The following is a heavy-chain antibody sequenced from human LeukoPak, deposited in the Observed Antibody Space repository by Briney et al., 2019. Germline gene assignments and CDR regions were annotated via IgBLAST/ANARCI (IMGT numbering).Heavy chain of an antibody. CDR1: GGTFSSYA. CDR3: ARGSRGRGRTTYYFDY. Sequence: ASVKVSCKASGGTFSSYAISWVRQAPGQGLEWMGWINPNSGGTNYAQKFQGWVTMTRDTSISTAYMELSRLRSDDTAVYYCARGSRGRGRTTYYFDYWGQGTLVTVSS. CDR2: INPNSGGT. J-gene: IGHJ4*02. V-gene: IGHV1-2*04. D-gene: IGHD1/OR15-1a*01.